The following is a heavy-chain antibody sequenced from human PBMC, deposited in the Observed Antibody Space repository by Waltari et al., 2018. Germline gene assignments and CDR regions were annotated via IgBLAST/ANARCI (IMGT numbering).Heavy chain of an antibody. CDR2: IYWDDEK. CDR1: GFSLNSGGVG. D-gene: IGHD6-19*01. V-gene: IGHV2-5*02. CDR3: AHRRLGQWLSFDF. J-gene: IGHJ4*02. Sequence: QITLKESGPALVKPTQTLTLTCTFSGFSLNSGGVGVGWIRQPPGEALEWLARIYWDDEKYYRPSLKSRLSITKDTTKNQVVLTMTDMDPVDTATYFCAHRRLGQWLSFDFWGPGILVAVSS.